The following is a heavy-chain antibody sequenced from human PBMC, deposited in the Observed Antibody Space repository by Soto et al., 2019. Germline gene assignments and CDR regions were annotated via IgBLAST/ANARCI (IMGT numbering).Heavy chain of an antibody. D-gene: IGHD2-15*01. Sequence: QVQLVESGGGVGQPGRSLRLSCAASGFTFSSYGMHWVRQAPGKGLEWVAVIWYEGSSKYYADSVKGRFTISRVNSKNTLYLKMNSLNAEDTAVYYCASDYCSGGSCYYYGMDVWGRGTTVTVSS. V-gene: IGHV3-33*01. CDR1: GFTFSSYG. CDR3: ASDYCSGGSCYYYGMDV. J-gene: IGHJ6*02. CDR2: IWYEGSSK.